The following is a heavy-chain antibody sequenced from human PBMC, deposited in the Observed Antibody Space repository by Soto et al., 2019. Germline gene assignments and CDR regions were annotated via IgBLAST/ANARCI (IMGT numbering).Heavy chain of an antibody. CDR1: GGAINSYY. D-gene: IGHD3-3*01. Sequence: SETLSLTCNVSGGAINSYYWTWIRQPAGKGLEWIGRIYSSGSTKYNPSLQSRVTMSLDTSRNHFSLRLTSVTAADTAVYYSAXGQRFSDRFXPRGQRTSVPVSS. V-gene: IGHV4-4*07. CDR3: AXGQRFSDRFXP. CDR2: IYSSGST. J-gene: IGHJ5*02.